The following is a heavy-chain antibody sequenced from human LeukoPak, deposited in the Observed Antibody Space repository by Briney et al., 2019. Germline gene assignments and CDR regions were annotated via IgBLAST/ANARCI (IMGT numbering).Heavy chain of an antibody. CDR1: GGSFSGYY. J-gene: IGHJ4*02. V-gene: IGHV4-34*01. CDR3: ARGPLNDY. Sequence: SETLSLTCAVYGGSFSGYYWSWIRQPPGKGLEWIGEIDHSGSTNYNPSLKSRVTISVDTSKNQFSLKLSSVTAADTAVYYCARGPLNDYWGQGTLVTVSS. CDR2: IDHSGST.